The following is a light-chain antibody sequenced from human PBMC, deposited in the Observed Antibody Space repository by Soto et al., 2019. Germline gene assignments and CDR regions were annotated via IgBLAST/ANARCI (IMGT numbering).Light chain of an antibody. CDR1: RGVLSSSNNKNY. CDR2: WAS. V-gene: IGKV4-1*01. CDR3: PQYLATPFT. J-gene: IGKJ3*01. Sequence: DIVMTQSPDSLAVSLGERATINCKSSRGVLSSSNNKNYLAWYQHKPGQPPKLLIYWASTRESGVPDRFSGSGSVKDLTLNVSSLQAEDVEVYYCPQYLATPFTVGPRAKGDIK.